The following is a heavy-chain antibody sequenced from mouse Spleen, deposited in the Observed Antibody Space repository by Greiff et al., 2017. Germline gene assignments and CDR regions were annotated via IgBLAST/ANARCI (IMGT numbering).Heavy chain of an antibody. J-gene: IGHJ3*01. V-gene: IGHV1-18*01. CDR3: ARLLPFAY. Sequence: VQLQQSGPELVKPGASVKIPCKASGYTFTDYNMDWVKQSHGKSLEWIGDINPNNGGTIYNQKFKGKATLTVDKSSSTAYMELRSLTSEDTAVYYCARLLPFAYWGQGTLVTVSA. D-gene: IGHD1-1*01. CDR2: INPNNGGT. CDR1: GYTFTDYN.